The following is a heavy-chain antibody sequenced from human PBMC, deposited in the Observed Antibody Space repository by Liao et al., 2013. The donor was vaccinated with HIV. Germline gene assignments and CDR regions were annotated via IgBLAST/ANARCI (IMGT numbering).Heavy chain of an antibody. Sequence: QLQLQESGAGLVKPSQTLSLTCAVSDGAISSGGYSWNWIRQPPGKGLEWIGYMYHSGRSSYNPSLKSRVTISVDRSKNQFSLNLTSVTAADTAVYYCARDRQQLVAGFYFDYWGQGTLVIVSS. J-gene: IGHJ4*02. V-gene: IGHV4-30-2*01. CDR1: DGAISSGGYS. CDR2: MYHSGRS. D-gene: IGHD6-13*01. CDR3: ARDRQQLVAGFYFDY.